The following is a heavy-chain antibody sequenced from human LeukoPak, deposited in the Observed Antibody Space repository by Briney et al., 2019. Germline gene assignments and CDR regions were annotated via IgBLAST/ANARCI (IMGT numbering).Heavy chain of an antibody. Sequence: ASVKVSCKVPGYSLTQLSMHWVRQGIGRGLEWMGGFDPVDGETIYAQKFQGRVTMTENTSTDTAYMELSSLRSEDTAVYYCARDLRRYYYYGMDVWGQGTTVTVSS. CDR3: ARDLRRYYYYGMDV. V-gene: IGHV1-24*01. D-gene: IGHD5/OR15-5a*01. CDR2: FDPVDGET. CDR1: GYSLTQLS. J-gene: IGHJ6*02.